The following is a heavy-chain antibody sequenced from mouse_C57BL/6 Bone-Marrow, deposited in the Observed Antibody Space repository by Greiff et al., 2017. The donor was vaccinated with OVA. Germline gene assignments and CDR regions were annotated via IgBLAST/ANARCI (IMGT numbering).Heavy chain of an antibody. V-gene: IGHV14-4*01. D-gene: IGHD1-1*01. CDR1: GFNIKDDY. J-gene: IGHJ3*01. Sequence: VQLQQSGAELVRPGASVKLSCTASGFNIKDDYMHWVKQGPEQGLEWIGWIDPENGDTEYASKFQGKATITADTSSNTAYLQLSSLTSEDTAVYYCTTGITTVVAKSSYWGQGTLVTVSA. CDR2: IDPENGDT. CDR3: TTGITTVVAKSSY.